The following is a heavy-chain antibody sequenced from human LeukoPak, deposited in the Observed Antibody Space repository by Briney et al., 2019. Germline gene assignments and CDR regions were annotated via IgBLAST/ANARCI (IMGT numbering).Heavy chain of an antibody. D-gene: IGHD1-26*01. Sequence: ASVKVSCKASGYTFTGYYMHWVRQAPGQGLEWMGWINPNSGGTNYAQKFQVRVTMTRDTSISTAYMELSRLRSDDTAVYYCARASGSYWWFDSWGQGTLVTVSS. CDR1: GYTFTGYY. J-gene: IGHJ5*01. CDR2: INPNSGGT. V-gene: IGHV1-2*02. CDR3: ARASGSYWWFDS.